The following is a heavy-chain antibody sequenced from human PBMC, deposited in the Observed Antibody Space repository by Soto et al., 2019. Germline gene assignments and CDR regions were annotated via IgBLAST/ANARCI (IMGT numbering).Heavy chain of an antibody. CDR3: ARDFRGQWLVFFDY. J-gene: IGHJ4*02. Sequence: ASVKVSCKASGYTFTIYGISWVRQAPGQGLEWMGWISAYNGNTNYAQKLQGRVTMTTDTSTSTAYMELRSLRSDDTAVYYCARDFRGQWLVFFDYWGQGTLVTVSS. D-gene: IGHD6-19*01. V-gene: IGHV1-18*01. CDR2: ISAYNGNT. CDR1: GYTFTIYG.